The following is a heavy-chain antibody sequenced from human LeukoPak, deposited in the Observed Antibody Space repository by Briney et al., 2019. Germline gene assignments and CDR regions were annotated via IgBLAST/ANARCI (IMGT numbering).Heavy chain of an antibody. D-gene: IGHD3-10*01. Sequence: GGSLRLSCAASGFTFSSYEMNWVRQAPGKGLEWVSAISGSGGSTYYADSVKGRFTISRDNSKNTLYLQMNSLRAEDTAVYYCAKGDYYGSGSYIDYWGQGTLVAVSS. CDR2: ISGSGGST. J-gene: IGHJ4*02. CDR1: GFTFSSYE. V-gene: IGHV3-23*01. CDR3: AKGDYYGSGSYIDY.